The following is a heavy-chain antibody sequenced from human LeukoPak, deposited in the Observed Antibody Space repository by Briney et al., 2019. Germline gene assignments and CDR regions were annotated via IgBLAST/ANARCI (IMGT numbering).Heavy chain of an antibody. J-gene: IGHJ3*02. CDR2: IYSGGST. V-gene: IGHV3-53*01. CDR1: GFTVSSNY. Sequence: PGGSLRLSCAASGFTVSSNYMSWVRQAPGKGLEWVSVIYSGGSTYYADSVKGRVTISRDNSKNTLYLQMNSLRAEDTAVYYCARARSNDAFDIWGQGTMVTVSS. CDR3: ARARSNDAFDI.